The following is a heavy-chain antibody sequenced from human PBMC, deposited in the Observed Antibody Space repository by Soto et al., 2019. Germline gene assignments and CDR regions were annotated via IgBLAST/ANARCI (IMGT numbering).Heavy chain of an antibody. V-gene: IGHV4-4*07. CDR3: ARGMTPPGAPAWYYFDS. J-gene: IGHJ4*02. Sequence: SETLSLTCSVSGASIAGSSYWSWIRQPAGKGLEWIGRFSFSGTTNYSPSLRSRVTMSADVSKNQFSLRLTSVTAADTALYYCARGMTPPGAPAWYYFDSWGQGTLVTVSS. CDR2: FSFSGTT. D-gene: IGHD2-8*02. CDR1: GASIAGSSY.